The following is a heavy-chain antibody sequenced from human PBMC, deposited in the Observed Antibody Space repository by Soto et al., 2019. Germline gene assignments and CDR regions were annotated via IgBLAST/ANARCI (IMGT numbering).Heavy chain of an antibody. CDR1: GFPFSSYA. J-gene: IGHJ4*01. Sequence: EVQLLESGGGLVQPGGSLRLSCAVSGFPFSSYAMRWIRQTPGKGLEWVSTINTGGGTFYADSVKGRFTISRDNSKNMLFLQMDSLRVEDTAVYYCARDSGYGSGASVNHYLDYWGHGTLVTVSS. D-gene: IGHD3-10*01. CDR2: INTGGGT. CDR3: ARDSGYGSGASVNHYLDY. V-gene: IGHV3-23*01.